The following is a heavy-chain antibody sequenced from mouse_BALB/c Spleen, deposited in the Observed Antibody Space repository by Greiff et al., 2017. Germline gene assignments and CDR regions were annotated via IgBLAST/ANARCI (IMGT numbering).Heavy chain of an antibody. CDR3: ASTTVVAPLDY. Sequence: DVKLVESGGGLVQPGGSRKLSCAASGFTFSSFGMHWVRQAPEKGLEWVAYISSGSSTIYYADTVKGRFTISRDNPKNTLFLQMTSLRSEDTAMYYCASTTVVAPLDYWGQGTTLTVSS. CDR2: ISSGSSTI. V-gene: IGHV5-17*02. CDR1: GFTFSSFG. J-gene: IGHJ2*01. D-gene: IGHD1-1*01.